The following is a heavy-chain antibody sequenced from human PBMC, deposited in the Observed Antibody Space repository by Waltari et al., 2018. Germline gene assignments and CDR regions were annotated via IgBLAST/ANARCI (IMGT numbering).Heavy chain of an antibody. V-gene: IGHV4-39*07. CDR2: IYYSGST. J-gene: IGHJ4*02. CDR3: ARGVGATRGAGYFDY. CDR1: GGSISSSSYY. Sequence: QLQLQESGPGLVKPSETLSLTCTVSGGSISSSSYYWGWIRQPPGKGLEWIGSIYYSGSTYCNPSLKSRVTISVDTSKNQFSLKLSSVTAADTAVYYWARGVGATRGAGYFDYWGQGTLVTVSS. D-gene: IGHD1-26*01.